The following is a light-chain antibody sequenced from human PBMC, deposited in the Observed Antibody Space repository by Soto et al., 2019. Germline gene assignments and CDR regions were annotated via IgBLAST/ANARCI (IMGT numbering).Light chain of an antibody. Sequence: EIVLTQSPGTLSLSPGERATLSCRASQSVSSSYLAWYQQKPGQAPRLLIYGASSRATGIPDRFSGSGSGTDFSLTISRLEPEDFAVYYCQQYESPLTWTFGQGTKVDIK. CDR2: GAS. CDR3: QQYESPLTWT. V-gene: IGKV3-20*01. J-gene: IGKJ1*01. CDR1: QSVSSSY.